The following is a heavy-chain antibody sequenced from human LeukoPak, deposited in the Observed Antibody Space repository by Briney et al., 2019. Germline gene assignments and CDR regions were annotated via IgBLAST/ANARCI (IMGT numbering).Heavy chain of an antibody. CDR2: IRSNSDGGTT. Sequence: PGGSLRLSCATSGFSFSNAWMNWVRQAPGKGLEWVGRIRSNSDGGTTEYAAPVKGRFTIPRDDSTNTLYLQMNSLKTEDTGVYYCAAGGRVWGQGTTVTVSS. CDR3: AAGGRV. D-gene: IGHD3-10*01. V-gene: IGHV3-15*07. CDR1: GFSFSNAW. J-gene: IGHJ6*02.